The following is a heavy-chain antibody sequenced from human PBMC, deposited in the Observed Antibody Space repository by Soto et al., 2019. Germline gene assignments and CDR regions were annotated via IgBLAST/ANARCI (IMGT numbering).Heavy chain of an antibody. J-gene: IGHJ5*02. D-gene: IGHD5-18*01. CDR2: MYYSVTT. Sequence: SETLSLTCTVSGGSIINYNWNWIRQSPGKGLEWIGYMYYSVTTDSNPSLKSRVTISVDTTKNQFSLKLISVTAAVTAVYYCASDHGYGGTRHWFAPWGQGTVVTVSS. V-gene: IGHV4-59*01. CDR3: ASDHGYGGTRHWFAP. CDR1: GGSIINYN.